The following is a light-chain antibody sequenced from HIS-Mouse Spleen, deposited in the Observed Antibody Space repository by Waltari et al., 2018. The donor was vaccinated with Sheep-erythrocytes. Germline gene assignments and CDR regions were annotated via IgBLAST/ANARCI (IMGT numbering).Light chain of an antibody. CDR2: DAC. V-gene: IGKV1-33*01. J-gene: IGKJ4*01. Sequence: DIQMTQSPSSLSASVGDSANITSKASQDISNNLNWDQQKPGKGPKLLNYDACNLETGVPERFSGGGLVTDFIFIIICQQPEYILTYYCQQYDNRLTVGGGTKVEIK. CDR3: QQYDNRLT. CDR1: QDISNN.